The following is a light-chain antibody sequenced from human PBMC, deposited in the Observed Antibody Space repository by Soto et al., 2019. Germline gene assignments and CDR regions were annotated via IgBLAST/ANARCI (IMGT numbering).Light chain of an antibody. CDR3: LQTYSTPWT. J-gene: IGKJ1*01. V-gene: IGKV1-39*01. CDR2: SAS. CDR1: QDMRRY. Sequence: DIQMTQSPSSLSPSVGDRVTITCRASQDMRRYLSWYQQKTGTAPKLLIYSASGLHSGVPSRFSGSGSGTDFTLTISSLQPEYFATYYCLQTYSTPWTFGQGTKVEIK.